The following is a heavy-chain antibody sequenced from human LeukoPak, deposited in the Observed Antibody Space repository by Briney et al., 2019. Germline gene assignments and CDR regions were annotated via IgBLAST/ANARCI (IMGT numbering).Heavy chain of an antibody. J-gene: IGHJ6*03. Sequence: RGSLRLSCAASGFTVSSNYMSWVRQAPGKGLEWVSVIYSGGSTYYADSVKGRFTISRDNSKNTLYLQMNSLRAEDTAVYNCAKGDSHYYYYMDVWGKGTTVTVSS. CDR2: IYSGGST. CDR1: GFTVSSNY. D-gene: IGHD2-21*02. V-gene: IGHV3-53*05. CDR3: AKGDSHYYYYMDV.